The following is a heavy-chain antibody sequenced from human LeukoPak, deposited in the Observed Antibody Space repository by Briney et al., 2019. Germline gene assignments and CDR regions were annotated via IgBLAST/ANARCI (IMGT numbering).Heavy chain of an antibody. D-gene: IGHD3-3*01. CDR2: ISGGGGST. CDR3: AKMGGLRFLEWFLDY. J-gene: IGHJ4*02. Sequence: GGSLRLSCAASGFTFSSYAIKWVRQAPGKGPECVSVISGGGGSTYYADSVTGRFNISRDNAKNTVTLVMNSLRAEDTAVYYCAKMGGLRFLEWFLDYWGQGTLVTVSS. V-gene: IGHV3-23*01. CDR1: GFTFSSYA.